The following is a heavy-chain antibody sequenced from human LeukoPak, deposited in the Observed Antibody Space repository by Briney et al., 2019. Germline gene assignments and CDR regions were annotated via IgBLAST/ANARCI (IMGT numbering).Heavy chain of an antibody. CDR1: GYSFTSYW. J-gene: IGHJ4*02. D-gene: IGHD3-22*01. CDR3: ASWYYYDSSGYYPPDY. CDR2: IYPGDSDT. V-gene: IGHV5-51*01. Sequence: GESLKISCKGSGYSFTSYWIGWVRQMSGKGLEWMGIIYPGDSDTRYSPSFQGQVTISADKSISTAYLQWSSLKASDTAMYYCASWYYYDSSGYYPPDYWGQGALVTVSS.